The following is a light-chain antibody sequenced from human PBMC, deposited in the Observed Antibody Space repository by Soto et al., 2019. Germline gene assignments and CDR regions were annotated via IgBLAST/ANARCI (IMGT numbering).Light chain of an antibody. J-gene: IGLJ3*02. CDR3: QTWDTGIV. CDR2: LNSDGSH. V-gene: IGLV4-69*01. Sequence: QTVVTQSPSASASLGASVRLTCTLSSGHSIYAIAWHQQQPEKGPRYLMKLNSDGSHSKGDGIPDRFSGSSSGAERYLTISSLQSEDEADYYCQTWDTGIVFGGGTKLTVL. CDR1: SGHSIYA.